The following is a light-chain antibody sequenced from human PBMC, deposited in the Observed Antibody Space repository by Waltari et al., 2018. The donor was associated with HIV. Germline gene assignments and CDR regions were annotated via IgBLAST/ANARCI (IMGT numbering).Light chain of an antibody. Sequence: QSALTQPASVSGSPGPSITISCTGTSSDVGSYNIFSWYQQHPGKAPKLMIYEGSKRPSGVSNRFSGSKSGNTASLTISGLQAEDEADYYCCSYAGTNWVFGGGTKLTVL. CDR3: CSYAGTNWV. CDR2: EGS. V-gene: IGLV2-23*01. J-gene: IGLJ3*02. CDR1: SSDVGSYNI.